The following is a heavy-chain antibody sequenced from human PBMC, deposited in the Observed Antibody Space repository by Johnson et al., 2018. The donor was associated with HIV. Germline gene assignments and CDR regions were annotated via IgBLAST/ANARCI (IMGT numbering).Heavy chain of an antibody. CDR1: GFTFHNYG. CDR3: AKVGLGHRNGFDI. J-gene: IGHJ3*02. V-gene: IGHV3-30*02. D-gene: IGHD2-15*01. CDR2: IRYDGNNK. Sequence: VLLLESGGAVVQPGRSLRLSCTASGFTFHNYGMHWVRQAPGKGLEWVAFIRYDGNNKFYADSVKGRFTISRDNAKNTLYLQMNSLRSEDTAIYYCAKVGLGHRNGFDIWGQGTMVTVSS.